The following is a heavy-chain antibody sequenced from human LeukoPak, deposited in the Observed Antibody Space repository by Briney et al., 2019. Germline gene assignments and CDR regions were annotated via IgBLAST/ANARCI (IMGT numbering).Heavy chain of an antibody. CDR1: GFTFSSYA. CDR2: ISGSGGST. V-gene: IGHV3-23*01. D-gene: IGHD6-6*01. CDR3: AKDRKVGVWKYSSSPQY. J-gene: IGHJ4*02. Sequence: GSLRLSCAASGFTFSSYAMSWVRQAPGKGLEWVSAISGSGGSTYYADSVKGRFTISRDNSKNTLYLQMNSLRAEDTAVYYCAKDRKVGVWKYSSSPQYWGQGTLVTVSS.